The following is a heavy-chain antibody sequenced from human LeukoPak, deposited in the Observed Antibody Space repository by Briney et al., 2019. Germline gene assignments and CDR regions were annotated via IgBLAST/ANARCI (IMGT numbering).Heavy chain of an antibody. D-gene: IGHD3-22*01. CDR3: ARDVPYYYDSSGYGD. CDR2: IKQDGSEK. J-gene: IGHJ4*02. V-gene: IGHV3-7*01. Sequence: GGSLRLSCAASGFTFSSYWMSWVRQAPGKGLEWVANIKQDGSEKYYVDSVKGRFTISRDNAKNSLYLQMNSLRAEDTAVYYCARDVPYYYDSSGYGDWGRGTLVTVSS. CDR1: GFTFSSYW.